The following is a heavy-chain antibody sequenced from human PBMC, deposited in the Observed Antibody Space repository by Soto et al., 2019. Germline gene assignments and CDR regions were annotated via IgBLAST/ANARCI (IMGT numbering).Heavy chain of an antibody. CDR3: ARDSPQGIDY. D-gene: IGHD3-10*01. V-gene: IGHV3-30-3*01. Sequence: QVQLVESGGGVVQPGRSLRLSCAASGFTFSSSAMHWVRQAPGKGLEWVVGIAYDGSNKYHADSVKGRFTISRDNSKNTLYVQMNSLRGEDTAVYYCARDSPQGIDYWGQGALVTVSS. CDR2: IAYDGSNK. CDR1: GFTFSSSA. J-gene: IGHJ4*02.